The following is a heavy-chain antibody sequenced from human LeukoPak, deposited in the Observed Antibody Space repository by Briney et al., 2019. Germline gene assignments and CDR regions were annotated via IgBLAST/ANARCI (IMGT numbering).Heavy chain of an antibody. D-gene: IGHD1-1*01. CDR2: INHSGST. CDR1: GGSFSGYY. V-gene: IGHV4-34*01. CDR3: ARDSYGWHDRWDY. Sequence: SSETLSLTCAVYGGSFSGYYWSWIRQPPGKGLEWIGEINHSGSTNYNPSLKSRVTISVDTSKNQFSLKLSSVTAADTAVYYCARDSYGWHDRWDYWGQGTLVTVSS. J-gene: IGHJ4*02.